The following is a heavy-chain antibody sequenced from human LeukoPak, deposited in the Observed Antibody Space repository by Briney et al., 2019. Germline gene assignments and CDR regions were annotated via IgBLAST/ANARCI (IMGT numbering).Heavy chain of an antibody. J-gene: IGHJ5*02. CDR1: GFTFSSYW. Sequence: GGSLRLSCAASGFTFSSYWMSWVRQAPGKGLEWVANIKQDGSEKYYVDSVKGRFTISRDNAKNSQYLQMNSLRAEDTAVYYCARDHANWNYDLHWFDPWGQGTLVTVSS. CDR3: ARDHANWNYDLHWFDP. D-gene: IGHD1-7*01. CDR2: IKQDGSEK. V-gene: IGHV3-7*01.